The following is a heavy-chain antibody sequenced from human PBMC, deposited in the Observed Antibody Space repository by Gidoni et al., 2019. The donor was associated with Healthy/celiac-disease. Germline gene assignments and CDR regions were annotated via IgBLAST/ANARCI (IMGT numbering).Heavy chain of an antibody. D-gene: IGHD3-10*01. CDR1: GGTFSSYA. V-gene: IGHV1-69*01. J-gene: IGHJ6*02. CDR2: IIPFFGTA. Sequence: QVQLVQSGAEVKKPGSSVKVSCKASGGTFSSYAISWVRQAPGQGLEWMGGIIPFFGTANDAQKFQGRFTITADESTSTAYMELSSLRSEDTAVYYCASPLNYYGSGSYYPYYYYGMDVWGQGTTVTVSS. CDR3: ASPLNYYGSGSYYPYYYYGMDV.